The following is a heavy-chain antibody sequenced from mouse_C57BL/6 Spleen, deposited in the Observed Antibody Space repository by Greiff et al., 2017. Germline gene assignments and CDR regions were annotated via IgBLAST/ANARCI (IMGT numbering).Heavy chain of an antibody. V-gene: IGHV1-50*01. CDR2: IDPSDSYT. D-gene: IGHD1-1*01. CDR3: ARRERGVATDYYAMDY. Sequence: VQLQQPGAELVKPGASVKLSCKASGYTFTSYWMQWVKQRPGQGLEWIGEIDPSDSYTNYNQKFKGKATLTVDTSSSTAYMQLSSLTSEDSAVYYCARRERGVATDYYAMDYWGQGTSVTVSS. CDR1: GYTFTSYW. J-gene: IGHJ4*01.